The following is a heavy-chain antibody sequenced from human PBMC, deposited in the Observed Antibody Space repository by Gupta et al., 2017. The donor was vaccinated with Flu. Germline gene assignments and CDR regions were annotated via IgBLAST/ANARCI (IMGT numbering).Heavy chain of an antibody. CDR3: ARDDHSLFDV. D-gene: IGHD3-9*01. J-gene: IGHJ4*02. CDR1: GASVRTQAFS. CDR2: LHHGGTP. Sequence: QVRLQESGPRVVKPSQTLSLTCDVSGASVRTQAFSWAWIRQFPDTRLEWMGSLHHGGTPYNNPSLESRVAMAVDTPANQFSLQLRGVTAADTAVYFCARDDHSLFDVWGQGILVTVSS. V-gene: IGHV4-31*11.